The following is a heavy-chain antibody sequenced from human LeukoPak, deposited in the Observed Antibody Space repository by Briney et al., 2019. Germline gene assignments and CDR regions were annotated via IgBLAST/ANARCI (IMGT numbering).Heavy chain of an antibody. D-gene: IGHD3-22*01. CDR1: GFTFSGSS. Sequence: GGSLRLSCAASGFTFSGSSMHRVRQASGKGLEWVGRIRSKADTYATAYAASVKGRFTISRDDSKNTAYLQMNSLKTEDTAIYFCTRLRSISGYSPWGQGTLVTVSS. CDR3: TRLRSISGYSP. V-gene: IGHV3-73*01. CDR2: IRSKADTYAT. J-gene: IGHJ5*02.